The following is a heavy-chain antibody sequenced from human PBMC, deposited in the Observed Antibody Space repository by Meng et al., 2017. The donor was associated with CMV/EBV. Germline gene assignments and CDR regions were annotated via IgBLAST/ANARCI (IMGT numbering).Heavy chain of an antibody. J-gene: IGHJ5*02. V-gene: IGHV3-48*04. CDR1: GFTFGSYS. Sequence: GESLKISCAASGFTFGSYSMNWVRQAPGKGLEWVSYISSSSSTIYYADSVKGRFTISRDNAKNSLYLQMNSLRAEDTAVYYCARDGGGSSWYGGWFDPWGQGTLVTVSS. D-gene: IGHD6-13*01. CDR2: ISSSSSTI. CDR3: ARDGGGSSWYGGWFDP.